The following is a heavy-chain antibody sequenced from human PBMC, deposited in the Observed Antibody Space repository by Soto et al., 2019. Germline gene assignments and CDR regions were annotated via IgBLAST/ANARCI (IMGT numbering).Heavy chain of an antibody. V-gene: IGHV3-30*18. J-gene: IGHJ4*02. CDR2: IAYDGSNK. Sequence: QVQLVESGGGVVQPGRSLRLSCAASGFTFSSYGMHWVRQAPGKGLEWVAVIAYDGSNKYYADSVKGRFTISRDNSKNTLYLQMNSLRAVDTAVYYCAKDQGCSGGSCYPWYFDYWGQGTLVTVSS. CDR3: AKDQGCSGGSCYPWYFDY. D-gene: IGHD2-15*01. CDR1: GFTFSSYG.